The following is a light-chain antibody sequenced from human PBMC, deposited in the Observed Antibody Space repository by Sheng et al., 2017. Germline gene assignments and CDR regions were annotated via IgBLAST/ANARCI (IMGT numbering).Light chain of an antibody. CDR2: GAS. J-gene: IGKJ2*01. V-gene: IGKV3-20*01. CDR3: QQYGSSPQT. CDR1: QSVGSNY. Sequence: EIVLTQSPGTLSLSPGERATLSCRASQSVGSNYLAWYQQIPGLTPRLLIYGASNRATGIPDRFSGSGSGTDFTLTISRLEPEDFAVYYCQQYGSSPQTFGQGTKLEIK.